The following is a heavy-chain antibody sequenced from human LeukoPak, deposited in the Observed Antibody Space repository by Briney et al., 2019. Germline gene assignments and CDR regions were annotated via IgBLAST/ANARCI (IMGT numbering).Heavy chain of an antibody. J-gene: IGHJ4*02. D-gene: IGHD2-2*01. V-gene: IGHV1-46*01. Sequence: ASVKVSCKASGYTFTSYYMHWVRQAPGQGLEWLGIINPSGGSTSYAQKFQGRVTMTRDMSTSTVYMEPSSLRSEDTAVYYCARESAAVHCSSTSCPTRGYDYWGQGTLVTVSS. CDR2: INPSGGST. CDR1: GYTFTSYY. CDR3: ARESAAVHCSSTSCPTRGYDY.